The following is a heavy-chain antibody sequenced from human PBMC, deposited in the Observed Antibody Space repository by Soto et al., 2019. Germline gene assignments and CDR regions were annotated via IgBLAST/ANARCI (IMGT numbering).Heavy chain of an antibody. CDR1: GGSFSGYY. Sequence: SETLSLTCAVYGGSFSGYYWSWIRQPPGKGLEWIGEINHSGSTNHNPSLKSRVTISVDTSKNQFSLNLYSVTAADTAVYYCARGRWLRQXFDYWGQRTLVTVSS. V-gene: IGHV4-34*01. CDR2: INHSGST. J-gene: IGHJ4*02. D-gene: IGHD5-12*01. CDR3: ARGRWLRQXFDY.